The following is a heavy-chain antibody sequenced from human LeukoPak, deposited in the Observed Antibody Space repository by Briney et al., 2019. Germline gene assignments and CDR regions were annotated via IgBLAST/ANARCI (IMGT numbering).Heavy chain of an antibody. D-gene: IGHD4-17*01. CDR1: GFTFSSYG. V-gene: IGHV3-23*01. CDR2: ISGSGGST. J-gene: IGHJ4*02. Sequence: GGSLRLSCAASGFTFSSYGMSWVRQAPGKGLEWVSAISGSGGSTYYADSVKGWFTTSRDNSKNTLYLQMNSLRAEDTAVYYCARVPTTVTPDYFDYWGQGTLVTVSS. CDR3: ARVPTTVTPDYFDY.